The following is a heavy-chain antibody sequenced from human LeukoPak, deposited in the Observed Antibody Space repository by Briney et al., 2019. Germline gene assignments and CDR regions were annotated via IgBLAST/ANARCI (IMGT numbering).Heavy chain of an antibody. CDR3: ARERYQVFDY. Sequence: GGSLRLSCAASGFTVSSNYMSWVRQAPGKGLEWVSVIYSGDNTYYADSVKGRFTITRDNSNNTLYLQMNSLRAEDTAVYYCARERYQVFDYWGQGTLVTVSS. CDR2: IYSGDNT. CDR1: GFTVSSNY. V-gene: IGHV3-66*01. D-gene: IGHD2-2*01. J-gene: IGHJ4*02.